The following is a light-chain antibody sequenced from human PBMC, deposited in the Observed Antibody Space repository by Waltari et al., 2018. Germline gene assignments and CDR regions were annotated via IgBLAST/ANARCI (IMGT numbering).Light chain of an antibody. CDR3: AAWDDSLNGFYV. J-gene: IGLJ1*01. CDR1: VSNIGGNA. Sequence: QSVLIQPPSASGTPGQRVTISCSGSVSNIGGNAVTWYQQLPGTAPKLLIYNSYQPPPGLLVLFSGAKSGTAASLAISGLQAEDEGDSFCAAWDDSLNGFYVFGRGTKVTVL. CDR2: NSY. V-gene: IGLV1-44*01.